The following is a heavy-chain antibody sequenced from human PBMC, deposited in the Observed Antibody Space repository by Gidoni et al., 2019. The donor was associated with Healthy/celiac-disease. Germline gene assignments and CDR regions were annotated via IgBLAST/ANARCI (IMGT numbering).Heavy chain of an antibody. J-gene: IGHJ3*02. V-gene: IGHV3-30*03. CDR1: GFTFSSYG. D-gene: IGHD1-26*01. CDR3: AVIRGWEPPDAFDI. Sequence: QVQLVESGGGVVQPGRSLRPSCAASGFTFSSYGMHWVRQAPGKGLEWVAVIAYDGSNKYYADSVKGRFTISRDNSKNTLYLQMNSLRAEDTAVYYCAVIRGWEPPDAFDIWGQGTMVTVSS. CDR2: IAYDGSNK.